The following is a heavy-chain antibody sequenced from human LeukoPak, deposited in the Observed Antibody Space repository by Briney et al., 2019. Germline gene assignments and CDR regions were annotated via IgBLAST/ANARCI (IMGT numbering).Heavy chain of an antibody. D-gene: IGHD4-17*01. CDR2: ISGSGGST. Sequence: GGSLRLSCAASGFTFSSYAMSWVRQAPGEGLEWVSAISGSGGSTDYADSVKGRFTISRDNSKNTVYLQMNSLKPEDTAVYYCGRGSVDDYGVDYWGQGTLVTVSS. V-gene: IGHV3-23*01. CDR3: GRGSVDDYGVDY. J-gene: IGHJ4*02. CDR1: GFTFSSYA.